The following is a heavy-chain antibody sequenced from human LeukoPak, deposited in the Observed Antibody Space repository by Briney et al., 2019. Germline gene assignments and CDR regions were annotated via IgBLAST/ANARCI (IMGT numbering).Heavy chain of an antibody. V-gene: IGHV3-11*01. D-gene: IGHD3-22*01. J-gene: IGHJ3*02. CDR3: ARDRGRRGITMRSDAFDI. Sequence: GGSLRLSCEASRFTFSDYSMSWIRQAPGKGLEWISYMRSDGTNTYYADSVRGRFTISRDNAKNSLYLQMNSLRAEDTAVYYCARDRGRRGITMRSDAFDIWGQGTMVTVSS. CDR1: RFTFSDYS. CDR2: MRSDGTNT.